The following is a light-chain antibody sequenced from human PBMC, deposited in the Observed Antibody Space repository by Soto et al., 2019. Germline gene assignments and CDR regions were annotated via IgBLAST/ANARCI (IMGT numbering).Light chain of an antibody. J-gene: IGLJ2*01. CDR1: SSNIGAGYD. CDR3: QSYDSSLSGVV. CDR2: GNS. Sequence: QSVLTQPPSVSGAPVQRVTISCTGSSSNIGAGYDVHWYQQLPGTAPKLLIYGNSNRPSGVPDRFSGSKSGTSASLAITGLQADDEADYYCQSYDSSLSGVVFGGGTKLTVL. V-gene: IGLV1-40*01.